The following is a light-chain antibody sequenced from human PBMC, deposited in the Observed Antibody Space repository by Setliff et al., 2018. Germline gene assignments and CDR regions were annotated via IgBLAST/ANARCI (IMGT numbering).Light chain of an antibody. V-gene: IGLV2-14*03. Sequence: QSALTQPASVSGSPGQSITISCTGSGSDVGAYEYVSWYQQHPGKAPKLIIYDVSDRPSGVSDRFSGSKSGNTASLTISGLQAEDEADYYCTSSTSSTTLLYVFGTGTKVTVL. CDR1: GSDVGAYEY. J-gene: IGLJ1*01. CDR3: TSSTSSTTLLYV. CDR2: DVS.